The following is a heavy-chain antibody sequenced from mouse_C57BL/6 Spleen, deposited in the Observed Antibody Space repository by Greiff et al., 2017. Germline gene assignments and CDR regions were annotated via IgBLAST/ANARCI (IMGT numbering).Heavy chain of an antibody. Sequence: QVQLKQSGAELVRPGTSVKMSCKASGYTFTNYWIGWAKQRPGHGLEWIGDIYPGGGYTNYNEKFKGKATLTADKSSSTAYMQFSSLTSEDSAIYYCARGGGYGNYYYYFDYWGQGTTLTVSS. D-gene: IGHD2-1*01. CDR2: IYPGGGYT. V-gene: IGHV1-63*01. CDR1: GYTFTNYW. CDR3: ARGGGYGNYYYYFDY. J-gene: IGHJ2*01.